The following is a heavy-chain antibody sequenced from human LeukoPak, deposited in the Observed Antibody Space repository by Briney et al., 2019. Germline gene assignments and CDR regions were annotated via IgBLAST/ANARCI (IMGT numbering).Heavy chain of an antibody. CDR1: GGTFSSYA. J-gene: IGHJ4*02. D-gene: IGHD2-15*01. V-gene: IGHV1-69*06. Sequence: SVEVSCKASGGTFSSYAISWVRQAPGQGLEWMGGIIPIFGTANYAQKFQGRVTITADKSTSTAYMELSSLRSEDTAVYYCASGWNCSGGSCYSGDYWGQGTLVTVSS. CDR3: ASGWNCSGGSCYSGDY. CDR2: IIPIFGTA.